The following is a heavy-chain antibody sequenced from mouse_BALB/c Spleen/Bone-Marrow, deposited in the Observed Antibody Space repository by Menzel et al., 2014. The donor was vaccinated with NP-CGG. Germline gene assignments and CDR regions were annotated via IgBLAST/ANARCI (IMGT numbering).Heavy chain of an antibody. CDR3: AREEYGQKVYAMDY. CDR2: ISSGGST. D-gene: IGHD2-10*02. V-gene: IGHV5-6-5*01. Sequence: EVQVVESGGGLVKPGGSLKLSCAASGFTFSSYAMSWVRQTPEKRLEWVASISSGGSTYYPDSVKGRFTISRDNARNILYLQMSSLRSEVTAMYYCAREEYGQKVYAMDYWGQGTSLTVSS. J-gene: IGHJ4*01. CDR1: GFTFSSYA.